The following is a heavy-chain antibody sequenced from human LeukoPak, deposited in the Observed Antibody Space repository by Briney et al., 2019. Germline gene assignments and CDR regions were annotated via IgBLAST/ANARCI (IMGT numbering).Heavy chain of an antibody. CDR3: ARVDAMVRVVITWFDP. CDR1: GYTFTSYG. CDR2: ISTYNDNT. Sequence: ASVKVSCKASGYTFTSYGISWLRQAPGQGLEWMGWISTYNDNTNYPQKLQGRVTMTTDTSTRTAYMELTSLRSDDTAVYYCARVDAMVRVVITWFDPWGQGTLVTVSS. D-gene: IGHD3-10*01. J-gene: IGHJ5*02. V-gene: IGHV1-18*01.